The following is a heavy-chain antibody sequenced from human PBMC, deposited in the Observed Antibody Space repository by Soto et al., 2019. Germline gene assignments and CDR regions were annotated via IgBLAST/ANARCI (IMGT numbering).Heavy chain of an antibody. V-gene: IGHV5-51*01. D-gene: IGHD3-22*01. CDR1: GYSFTKYW. J-gene: IGHJ4*02. CDR2: IYPDESDT. CDR3: ARQADYYDSSGYAADY. Sequence: GESLKISCKGSGYSFTKYWIGWVRQMPGKGLEWMAIIYPDESDTNYSPSFQGHVTISADKSISTAYLQWSSLKASDTAMYYCARQADYYDSSGYAADYWGQGTLVTVSS.